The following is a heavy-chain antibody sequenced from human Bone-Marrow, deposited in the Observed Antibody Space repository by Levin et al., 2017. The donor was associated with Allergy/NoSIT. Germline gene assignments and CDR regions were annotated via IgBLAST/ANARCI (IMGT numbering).Heavy chain of an antibody. V-gene: IGHV4-61*01. Sequence: SQTLSLTCTVSGGSVTSSSYYWRWIRQPPGKGLEWIGCVSYTGSTNYNPTLKSRVTISVDTSKNQFSLELSSVTAADTAVYYCARSHDSTGYFNWGQGTLVTVSS. CDR2: VSYTGST. D-gene: IGHD3-22*01. J-gene: IGHJ4*02. CDR3: ARSHDSTGYFN. CDR1: GGSVTSSSYY.